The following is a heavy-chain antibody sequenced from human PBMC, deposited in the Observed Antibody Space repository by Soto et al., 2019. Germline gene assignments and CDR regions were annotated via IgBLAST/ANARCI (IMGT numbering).Heavy chain of an antibody. CDR1: GGTFSSYT. Sequence: SVKVSCKASGGTFSSYTISWVRQAPGQGLEWMGRVNPIVSMSNYAQKFQGRVTMTADKSTSTAYMELSSLRSEDTAIYYCASSYGSGYRAFDYWGQGALVTVSS. CDR2: VNPIVSMS. CDR3: ASSYGSGYRAFDY. D-gene: IGHD3-10*01. V-gene: IGHV1-69*02. J-gene: IGHJ4*02.